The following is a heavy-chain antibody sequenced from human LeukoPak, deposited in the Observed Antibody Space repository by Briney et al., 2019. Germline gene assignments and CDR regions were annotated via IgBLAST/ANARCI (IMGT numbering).Heavy chain of an antibody. D-gene: IGHD1-26*01. CDR1: GFTFGDHD. CDR2: IRADGATT. J-gene: IGHJ4*02. CDR3: ARDNTGSYEY. Sequence: GGSLRLSCAASGFTFGDHDMHWVRQAPGKGLEWVSHIRADGATTRYTDSVKGRFTISRDNSKDSLYLQMNSLRTEDTALYYCARDNTGSYEYWGQGTLVTVSP. V-gene: IGHV3-43*02.